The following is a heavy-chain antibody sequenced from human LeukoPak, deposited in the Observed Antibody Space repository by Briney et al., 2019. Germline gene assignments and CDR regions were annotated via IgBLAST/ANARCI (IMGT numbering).Heavy chain of an antibody. CDR2: IKQDGSEK. D-gene: IGHD6-13*01. V-gene: IGHV3-7*01. CDR3: ARDKGQAAVNTVGHFDY. J-gene: IGHJ4*02. CDR1: GFTFSSYW. Sequence: GGSLRLSCAASGFTFSSYWMSWVRQAPGKGLEWVANIKQDGSEKYYVDSVKGRFTISRDNAKNSLYLQMNSLRAEDTAVYYCARDKGQAAVNTVGHFDYWGQGTLVTVSS.